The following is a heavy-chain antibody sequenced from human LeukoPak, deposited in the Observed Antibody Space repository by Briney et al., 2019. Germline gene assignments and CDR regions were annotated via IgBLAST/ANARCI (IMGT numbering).Heavy chain of an antibody. CDR3: ARSYAPALYFTNWYPAY. V-gene: IGHV3-23*01. Sequence: PGGSLRLSCAASGFTFSSYAMSWVRQAPGKGLEWVSVLSDSGTSTYYADSVKGRFTISGDNSKNTLYLQMNSLRAGDTAIYYCARSYAPALYFTNWYPAYWGQGTLVTVSS. CDR2: LSDSGTST. CDR1: GFTFSSYA. D-gene: IGHD1-1*01. J-gene: IGHJ4*02.